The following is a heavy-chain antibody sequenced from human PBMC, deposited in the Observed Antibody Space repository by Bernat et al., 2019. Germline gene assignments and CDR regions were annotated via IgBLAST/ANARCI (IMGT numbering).Heavy chain of an antibody. Sequence: QVQLVQSGAEVKKPGASVKVSCKASGYTFTSYYMHWVRQAPGQGCEWMGIINPSGGSTSYAQKFQGTATMNRDTFTSTVYMELSSLRSEDKAVYYWGRCPRVQYDMDVWGQGAEVTVS. CDR2: INPSGGST. D-gene: IGHD3-3*01. V-gene: IGHV1-46*01. J-gene: IGHJ6*02. CDR1: GYTFTSYY. CDR3: GRCPRVQYDMDV.